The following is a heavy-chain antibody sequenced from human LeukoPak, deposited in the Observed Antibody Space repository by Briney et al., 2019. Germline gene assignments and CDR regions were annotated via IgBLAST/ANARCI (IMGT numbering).Heavy chain of an antibody. V-gene: IGHV3-23*01. CDR1: GFTFSSYA. CDR2: ISGSGGST. J-gene: IGHJ4*02. D-gene: IGHD6-19*01. Sequence: GGSLRLSYAASGFTFSSYAMSWVRRAPGKGLEWVSAISGSGGSTYYADSVKGRFTISRDNSKNTLYLQMNSLRAEDTAVYYCARDSSVAGTGYFDYWGQGTLVTVSS. CDR3: ARDSSVAGTGYFDY.